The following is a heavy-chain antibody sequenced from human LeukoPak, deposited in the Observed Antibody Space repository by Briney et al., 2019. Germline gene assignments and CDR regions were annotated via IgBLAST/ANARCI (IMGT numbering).Heavy chain of an antibody. Sequence: NPSETLSLTCTVYGGSISSNYWSWIRQSPGKGLEWIGYIYYRGSTDYNPSLKSRVTISVDTSKNQFSLKLSSVTAADTAVYYCARQNYDEVNYYYYGLDVWGQGTTVTVSS. CDR2: IYYRGST. J-gene: IGHJ6*02. CDR3: ARQNYDEVNYYYYGLDV. V-gene: IGHV4-59*08. CDR1: GGSISSNY. D-gene: IGHD3-3*01.